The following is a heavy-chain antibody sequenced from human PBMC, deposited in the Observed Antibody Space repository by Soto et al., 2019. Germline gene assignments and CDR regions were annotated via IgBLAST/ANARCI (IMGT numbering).Heavy chain of an antibody. CDR3: ARGSYYGGHYEAWFDP. CDR1: GYTFTSYG. CDR2: ISAYDGNT. V-gene: IGHV1-18*01. Sequence: ASVKVSCKASGYTFTSYGLSWVRQAPGQGLEWMGWISAYDGNTNYAQKLQGRVTMTTDTSTTTAYMELSSLRSEDTAMYYCARGSYYGGHYEAWFDPWGQGTLVTVSS. J-gene: IGHJ5*02. D-gene: IGHD3-3*01.